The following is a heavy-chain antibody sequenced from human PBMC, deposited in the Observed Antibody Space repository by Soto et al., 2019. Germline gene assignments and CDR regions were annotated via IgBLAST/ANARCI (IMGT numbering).Heavy chain of an antibody. CDR2: IKPDESEK. D-gene: IGHD4-4*01. V-gene: IGHV3-7*01. Sequence: TGGSLRLSCTASGFTFSDSWMTWVRQAPGKGLEWVARIKPDESEKKYADSVKGRFSISGDNAKNSMYLQMDSLRGEDTAVYYCVRGGSNYASWGQGTLVTVSS. CDR1: GFTFSDSW. CDR3: VRGGSNYAS. J-gene: IGHJ5*02.